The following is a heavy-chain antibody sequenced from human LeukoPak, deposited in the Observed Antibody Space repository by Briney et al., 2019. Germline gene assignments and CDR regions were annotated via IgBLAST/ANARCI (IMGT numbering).Heavy chain of an antibody. V-gene: IGHV3-30*02. J-gene: IGHJ6*03. CDR2: IRYDGSNK. CDR1: GFTFSSCG. CDR3: ARKAYCSGGTCSHYYYVDV. D-gene: IGHD2-15*01. Sequence: GGSLRLSCAASGFTFSSCGMHWVRQAPGKGLEWVAFIRYDGSNKYYADSVKGRFTISRDNSKNTLYLQMNSLRAEDTAVYYCARKAYCSGGTCSHYYYVDVWGKGTTVTISS.